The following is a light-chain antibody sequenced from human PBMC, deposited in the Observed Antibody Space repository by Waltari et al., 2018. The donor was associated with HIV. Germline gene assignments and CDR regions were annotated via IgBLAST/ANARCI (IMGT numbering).Light chain of an antibody. CDR1: QGITTA. Sequence: DIQMTQSPSSLSASVGDRVTITCRASQGITTALAWYQQKPGQAPKLLLYCTSSRVDTGVPSTFSGSGSGTDYTLTISSLQPEDFATYYCQQYYTSPYTFGQGTKVDIK. CDR2: TSS. J-gene: IGKJ2*01. V-gene: IGKV1-NL1*01. CDR3: QQYYTSPYT.